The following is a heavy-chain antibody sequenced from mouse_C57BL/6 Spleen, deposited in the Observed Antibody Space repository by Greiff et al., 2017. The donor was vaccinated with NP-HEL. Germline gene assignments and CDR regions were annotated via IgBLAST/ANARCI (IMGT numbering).Heavy chain of an antibody. D-gene: IGHD1-1*02. Sequence: QVQLKESGAELVRPGASVTLSCKASGYTFTDYEMHWVKQTPVHGLEWIGAIDPETGGTAYNQKFKGKAILTADKSSSTAYMELRSLTSEDSAVYYCTWWLPLCWYFDVWGTGTTVTVSS. CDR2: IDPETGGT. V-gene: IGHV1-15*01. J-gene: IGHJ1*03. CDR3: TWWLPLCWYFDV. CDR1: GYTFTDYE.